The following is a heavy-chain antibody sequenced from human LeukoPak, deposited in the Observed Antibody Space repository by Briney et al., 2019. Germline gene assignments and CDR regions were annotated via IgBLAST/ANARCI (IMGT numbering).Heavy chain of an antibody. Sequence: SETLSLTCTVSGVSISSYYWSWIRQPAGKGLEWIGRIYTSGSTNYNPSLKSRVTMSVDTSKNQFSLKLSSVTAADTAVYYCARLSLLWFGGKYFDYWGQGTLVTVSS. CDR1: GVSISSYY. D-gene: IGHD3-10*01. V-gene: IGHV4-4*07. CDR3: ARLSLLWFGGKYFDY. CDR2: IYTSGST. J-gene: IGHJ4*02.